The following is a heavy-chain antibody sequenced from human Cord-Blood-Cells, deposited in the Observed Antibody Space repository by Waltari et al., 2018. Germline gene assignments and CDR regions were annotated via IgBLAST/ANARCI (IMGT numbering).Heavy chain of an antibody. CDR1: GGSISSGYYS. Sequence: QVQLHESGPGLVKPSQTLSLPCTVSGGSISSGYYSWSLIRPPPGKGLEWIGYIYYSGSTYYNPSLKSRVTISVDTSKNQFSLKLSSVTAADTAVYYCAREGNSMVQGVYYFDYWGQGTLVTVSS. CDR3: AREGNSMVQGVYYFDY. V-gene: IGHV4-30-4*01. D-gene: IGHD3-10*01. J-gene: IGHJ4*02. CDR2: IYYSGST.